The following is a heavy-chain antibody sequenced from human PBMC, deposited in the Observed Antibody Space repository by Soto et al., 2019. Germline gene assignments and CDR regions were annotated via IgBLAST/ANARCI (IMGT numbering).Heavy chain of an antibody. Sequence: QVQLQQWGAGLLKPSETLSLTCAVYGGSFSGYYWSWIRQPPGKGLEWIGEINHSGSTNYNPSLKSRVTISVDTSKNQFSLKLSSVTAADTAVYYCARIAAAGTDWFDPWGQGTLVTVSS. CDR1: GGSFSGYY. V-gene: IGHV4-34*01. J-gene: IGHJ5*02. CDR3: ARIAAAGTDWFDP. CDR2: INHSGST. D-gene: IGHD6-13*01.